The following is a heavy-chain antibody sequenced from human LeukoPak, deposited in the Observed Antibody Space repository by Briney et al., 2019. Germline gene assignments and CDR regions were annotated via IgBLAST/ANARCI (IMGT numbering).Heavy chain of an antibody. CDR3: ARNFWTSPYMDV. CDR1: GFTFSTYT. J-gene: IGHJ6*03. D-gene: IGHD3/OR15-3a*01. CDR2: ISGSSSYI. Sequence: GGSLRLSCTASGFTFSTYTMNWVRQAPGKGLEWVSSISGSSSYISYADSLKGRLTISRDNAKNSLYLQMNSLRVEDTAVYFCARNFWTSPYMDVWGKGTTVTVSS. V-gene: IGHV3-21*01.